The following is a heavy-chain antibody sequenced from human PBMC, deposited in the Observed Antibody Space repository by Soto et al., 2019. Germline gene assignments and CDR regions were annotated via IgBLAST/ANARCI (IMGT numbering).Heavy chain of an antibody. Sequence: QVQLQESDPGLVRPSGTLSLTCTVSGGSISSTNWWSWVRQPPGKGLEWIGEIYHSGSTNYNPSLKSRVTMSVYNSKNQFSLRLSSVTAADTAVYYCARDGEEALFRPPLTFWGQGTLVTVSS. J-gene: IGHJ4*02. CDR3: ARDGEEALFRPPLTF. CDR2: IYHSGST. D-gene: IGHD7-27*01. CDR1: GGSISSTNW. V-gene: IGHV4-4*02.